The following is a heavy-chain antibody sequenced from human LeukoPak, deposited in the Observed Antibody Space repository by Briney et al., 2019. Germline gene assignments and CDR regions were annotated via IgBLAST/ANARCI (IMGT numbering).Heavy chain of an antibody. Sequence: PSETLSLTCTVSGGSISSGGYYWSWIRQHPGKGLEWIGYIYYSGSTYYNPSLKSRVTISVDTSKNQFSLKLSSVTAADTAVYYCARGLNPAYSSGWYYFDYWGQGTLVTVSS. V-gene: IGHV4-31*03. CDR1: GGSISSGGYY. J-gene: IGHJ4*02. CDR3: ARGLNPAYSSGWYYFDY. D-gene: IGHD6-19*01. CDR2: IYYSGST.